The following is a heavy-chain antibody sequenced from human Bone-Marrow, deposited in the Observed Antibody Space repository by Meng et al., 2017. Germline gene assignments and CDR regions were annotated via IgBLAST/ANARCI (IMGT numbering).Heavy chain of an antibody. Sequence: EVQLVESGGGLVRPGGSLRLSCAASGFTFSSYSMNWVRQASGKGLEWVSSISSSSSYIYYADSVKGRFTISRDNAKNSLYLQMNSLRAEDTAVYYCASQLWFGELLFDYWGQGTLVTVSS. D-gene: IGHD3-10*01. J-gene: IGHJ4*02. CDR3: ASQLWFGELLFDY. CDR2: ISSSSSYI. CDR1: GFTFSSYS. V-gene: IGHV3-21*01.